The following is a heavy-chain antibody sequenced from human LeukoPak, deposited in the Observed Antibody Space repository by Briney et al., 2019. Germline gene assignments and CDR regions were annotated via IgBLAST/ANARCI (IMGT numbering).Heavy chain of an antibody. J-gene: IGHJ4*02. D-gene: IGHD2-21*01. CDR2: INHSGST. V-gene: IGHV4-34*01. CDR3: ARQLQPRARYYFDY. CDR1: GGSFSGYY. Sequence: SETLSLTCAVYGGSFSGYYWSWIRQPPGKGLEWIGEINHSGSTNYNPSLKSRVTISVDTSKNQFSLKLSSVTAADTAVYYCARQLQPRARYYFDYWGQGTLVTVSS.